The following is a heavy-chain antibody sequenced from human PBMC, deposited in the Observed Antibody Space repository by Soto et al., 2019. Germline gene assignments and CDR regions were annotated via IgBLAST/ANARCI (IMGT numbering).Heavy chain of an antibody. CDR2: IIPIFGTA. D-gene: IGHD2-2*01. CDR1: GGTFSSYA. CDR3: ARDIVVVPAANVYYYYGMDV. J-gene: IGHJ6*02. V-gene: IGHV1-69*13. Sequence: SVKVSCKASGGTFSSYAISWVRQAPGQGLEWMGGIIPIFGTANYAQKFQGRVTITADESTSTAYMELSSLRSEDMAVYYCARDIVVVPAANVYYYYGMDVWGQGTTVTVSS.